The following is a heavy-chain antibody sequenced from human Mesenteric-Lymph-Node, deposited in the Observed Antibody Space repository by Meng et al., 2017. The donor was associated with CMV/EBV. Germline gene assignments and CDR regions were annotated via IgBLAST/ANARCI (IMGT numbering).Heavy chain of an antibody. V-gene: IGHV5-51*01. CDR2: VYPGDSDT. J-gene: IGHJ6*02. CDR1: GYIFTAYW. Sequence: GGSLRLSCKASGYIFTAYWIAWVRQMPGRGLEWMGIVYPGDSDTRYSPSFQGQVIISADKSITTAYLQWSSLKASDTAMYYCARRSAIFGGDPYYYYYGMDVWGQGTTVTVSS. D-gene: IGHD3-3*01. CDR3: ARRSAIFGGDPYYYYYGMDV.